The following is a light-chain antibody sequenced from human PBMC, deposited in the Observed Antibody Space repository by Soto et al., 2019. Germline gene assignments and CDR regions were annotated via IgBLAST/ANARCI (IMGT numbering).Light chain of an antibody. Sequence: QSVLTQPPSVSGAPGQRVTISCTGTSSTIGAGYDVHWYRQLPGTAPKLLIYGNNNRPSGVPDRFSGSKSGTSASLAITGLQAEDEAEYYCQSYDSSLTVWMFGGGTKVTVL. CDR3: QSYDSSLTVWM. J-gene: IGLJ3*02. V-gene: IGLV1-40*01. CDR2: GNN. CDR1: SSTIGAGYD.